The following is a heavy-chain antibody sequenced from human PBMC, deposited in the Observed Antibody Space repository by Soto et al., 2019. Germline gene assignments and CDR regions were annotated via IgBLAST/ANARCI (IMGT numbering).Heavy chain of an antibody. CDR1: GFTFSDAW. CDR2: IKKKTDGGTT. J-gene: IGHJ4*02. CDR3: RTQWLD. Sequence: PXGSLILSCSAAGFTFSDAWMSWVRQAPGKGLDWVGLIKKKTDGGTTEYAAPVKGRFTISRDDSKNTLYLQMSSLKTEDTAVYYCRTQWLDWGQGTLVPVSS. V-gene: IGHV3-15*01. D-gene: IGHD6-19*01.